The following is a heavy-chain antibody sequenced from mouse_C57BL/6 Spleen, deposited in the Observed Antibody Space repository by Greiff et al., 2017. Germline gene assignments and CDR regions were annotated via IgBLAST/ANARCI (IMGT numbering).Heavy chain of an antibody. V-gene: IGHV1-69*01. CDR2: IDPSDSYT. CDR3: ARGSDYYGSSYLDY. J-gene: IGHJ2*01. CDR1: GYTFTSYW. Sequence: QVQLQQPGAELVMPGASVKLSCKASGYTFTSYWMHWVKQRPGQGLEWIGEIDPSDSYTNYNQKFKGKSTLTVDKSSSTAYMQLSSLTSEDSAVYYCARGSDYYGSSYLDYWGQGTTLTVAS. D-gene: IGHD1-1*01.